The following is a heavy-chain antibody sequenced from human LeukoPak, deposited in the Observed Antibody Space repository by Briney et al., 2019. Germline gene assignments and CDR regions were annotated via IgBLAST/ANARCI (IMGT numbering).Heavy chain of an antibody. CDR3: ASLYDSSGYSDY. D-gene: IGHD3-22*01. J-gene: IGHJ4*02. V-gene: IGHV4-59*08. CDR1: RGSISSYY. Sequence: SETLSLTCTVSRGSISSYYWSWIRQPPGKGLEWIGYIYYSGSTNYNPSLKSRVTISVDTSKNQFSLKLSSVTAADTAVYYCASLYDSSGYSDYWGQGTLVTVSS. CDR2: IYYSGST.